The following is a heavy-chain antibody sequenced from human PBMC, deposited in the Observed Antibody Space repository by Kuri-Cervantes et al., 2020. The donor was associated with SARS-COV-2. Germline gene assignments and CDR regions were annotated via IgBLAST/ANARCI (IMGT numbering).Heavy chain of an antibody. Sequence: ASVKVSCKASGYTFTGYYMHWVRQAPGQGLEWMGWINPNSGGTNYAQKFQGRVTMTRDTSISTAYMELSRLRSDDTAVYYCARAVDIVVVPAAILGYYYYGMDVWGQGTTVTVSS. J-gene: IGHJ6*02. D-gene: IGHD2-2*02. V-gene: IGHV1-2*02. CDR2: INPNSGGT. CDR1: GYTFTGYY. CDR3: ARAVDIVVVPAAILGYYYYGMDV.